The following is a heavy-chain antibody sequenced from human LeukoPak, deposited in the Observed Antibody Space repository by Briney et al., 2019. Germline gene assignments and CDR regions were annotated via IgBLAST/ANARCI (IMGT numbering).Heavy chain of an antibody. V-gene: IGHV1-2*06. Sequence: ASVKVSCKASGYTFTGYYMHWVRQAPGQGLEWMGRINPNSGGTNYAQKFQGRVTMTRDTSIGTAYMELSRLRSDDTAVYYCAREGIYGDYRNDYWGQGTLVTVSS. CDR1: GYTFTGYY. J-gene: IGHJ4*02. D-gene: IGHD4-17*01. CDR3: AREGIYGDYRNDY. CDR2: INPNSGGT.